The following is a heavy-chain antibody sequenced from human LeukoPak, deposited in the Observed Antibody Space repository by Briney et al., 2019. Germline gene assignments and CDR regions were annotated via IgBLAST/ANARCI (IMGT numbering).Heavy chain of an antibody. Sequence: PGGSLRLSCAASGLTFRTYAMSWVRQAPGKGLEWVSAISGSGGSTYYADSVKGRFTISRDNSKNTLYLQMNSLRAEDTAVYYCAKGLMVRGVRYYYYMDVWGKGTTVTVSS. CDR2: ISGSGGST. J-gene: IGHJ6*03. CDR3: AKGLMVRGVRYYYYMDV. D-gene: IGHD3-10*01. V-gene: IGHV3-23*01. CDR1: GLTFRTYA.